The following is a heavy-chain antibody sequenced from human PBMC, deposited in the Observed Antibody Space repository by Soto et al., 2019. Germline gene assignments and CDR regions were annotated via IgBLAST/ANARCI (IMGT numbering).Heavy chain of an antibody. V-gene: IGHV1-3*01. J-gene: IGHJ4*02. CDR3: ATAISATTFDH. Sequence: KFQSRVTITRDTSARTASVELRSLRPEDTAVYYCATAISATTFDHWGQGTLVTVSS.